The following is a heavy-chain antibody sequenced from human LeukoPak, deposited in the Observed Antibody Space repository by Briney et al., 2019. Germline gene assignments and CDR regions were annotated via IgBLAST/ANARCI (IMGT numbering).Heavy chain of an antibody. CDR1: GGSISTYY. D-gene: IGHD4-23*01. V-gene: IGHV4-59*01. CDR2: FYYTGST. J-gene: IGHJ4*02. Sequence: SETLSLTCTVSGGSISTYYWSWIRQPPAKGLDWIGSFYYTGSTNYNPSLRSRVTISLDTSKNQISLRLSSVTAADTAVYYCARGGNALDYWGQGTLVTVSS. CDR3: ARGGNALDY.